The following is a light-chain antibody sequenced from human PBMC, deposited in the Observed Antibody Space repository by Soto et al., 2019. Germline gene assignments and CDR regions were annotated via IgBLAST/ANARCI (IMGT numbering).Light chain of an antibody. J-gene: IGKJ1*01. CDR2: DAS. V-gene: IGKV3-11*01. CDR1: RSVSSY. Sequence: ILMTPSPGPLSKSPGSRSTLSCGSSRSVSSYLAWYQQKPGQAPRLLIYDASNRATGIPARFSGSGSGTDFTLTISSLQPEDFAVYYCQQRYNSPPWTFGQGTKVDIK. CDR3: QQRYNSPPWT.